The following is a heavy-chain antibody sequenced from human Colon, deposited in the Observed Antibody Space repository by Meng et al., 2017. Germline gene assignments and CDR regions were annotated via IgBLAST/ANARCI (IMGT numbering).Heavy chain of an antibody. J-gene: IGHJ2*01. CDR3: ARVPGIAVAGSGFGYFDL. CDR2: GSA. Sequence: QVQLQESGPGLVGPSETLSLTCTVSGGSVSIGNYYWSWVRQPPGKGLEWIASGSANFHPSLKSRVIMSVDTSKNQFSLRLTSVTAADTAVYYCARVPGIAVAGSGFGYFDLWGRGTLVTVSS. V-gene: IGHV4-61*01. CDR1: GGSVSIGNYY. D-gene: IGHD6-19*01.